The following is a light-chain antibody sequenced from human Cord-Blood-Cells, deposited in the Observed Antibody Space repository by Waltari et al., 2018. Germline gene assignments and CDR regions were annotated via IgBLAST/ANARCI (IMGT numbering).Light chain of an antibody. J-gene: IGKJ4*01. CDR1: QDISNY. Sequence: DIQMPQSPSSLSASVGDSVTITCQASQDISNYLNWYQQKPGKAPKLLIYDASNLETGVPSRFSGSGSGTDFTFTISSLQPEDIATYYCQQYDNLPLTFGGGTKVEIK. CDR2: DAS. V-gene: IGKV1-33*01. CDR3: QQYDNLPLT.